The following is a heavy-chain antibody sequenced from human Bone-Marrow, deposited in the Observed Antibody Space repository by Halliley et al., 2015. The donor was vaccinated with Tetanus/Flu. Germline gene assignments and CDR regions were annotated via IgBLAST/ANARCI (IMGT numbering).Heavy chain of an antibody. CDR3: ARVGLGISALDY. V-gene: IGHV4-59*01. CDR2: IYYSGST. D-gene: IGHD7-27*01. Sequence: TLSLTCTVSGGSIGSSYWGWIRQSPGEGLEWIGYIYYSGSTNYNPSLRSRVTILVDTSKSQFSLRLLSVTAADTAVYYCARVGLGISALDYWGQGILVTVSS. CDR1: GGSIGSSY. J-gene: IGHJ4*02.